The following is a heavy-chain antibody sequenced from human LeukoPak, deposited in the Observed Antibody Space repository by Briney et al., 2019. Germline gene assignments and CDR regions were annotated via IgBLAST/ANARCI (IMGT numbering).Heavy chain of an antibody. J-gene: IGHJ4*02. CDR1: GFTFSRYV. D-gene: IGHD1-1*01. V-gene: IGHV3-30*18. CDR3: AKMGGTVGDTGFDY. Sequence: GGSLRLSCAVSGFTFSRYVMHWVRQAPGKGLEGVAVISYDGRNKYYADSVKGRFTISRDDSKNTLFLQMNSLRAEDTAMYYCAKMGGTVGDTGFDYWGRGTLVTVSS. CDR2: ISYDGRNK.